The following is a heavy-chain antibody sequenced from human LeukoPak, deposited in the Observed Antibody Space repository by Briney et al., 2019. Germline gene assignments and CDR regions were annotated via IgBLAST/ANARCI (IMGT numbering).Heavy chain of an antibody. CDR2: ISSSSSYI. CDR1: GFTFSSYS. V-gene: IGHV3-21*01. D-gene: IGHD6-6*01. J-gene: IGHJ6*03. Sequence: SGGSLRLSCAASGFTFSSYSMNWVRQAPGKRLEWVSSISSSSSYIYYADSVKGRFTISRDNAKNSLYLQMNSLRAEDTAVYYCARTPYSSSSWDYYYMDVWGKGTTVTVSS. CDR3: ARTPYSSSSWDYYYMDV.